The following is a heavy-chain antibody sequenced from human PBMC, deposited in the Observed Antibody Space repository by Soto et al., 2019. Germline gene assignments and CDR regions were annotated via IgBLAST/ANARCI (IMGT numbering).Heavy chain of an antibody. CDR2: IYYSGST. D-gene: IGHD2-15*01. CDR3: ASFFQAEDGIRASVPVSAFLLNRSSDL. Sequence: HPGKGLEWIGYIYYSGSTYYNPSLKSRVNISVDTSKNQFSLKLSSVTAADTAVYYCASFFQAEDGIRASVPVSAFLLNRSSDL. J-gene: IGHJ2*01. V-gene: IGHV4-31*02.